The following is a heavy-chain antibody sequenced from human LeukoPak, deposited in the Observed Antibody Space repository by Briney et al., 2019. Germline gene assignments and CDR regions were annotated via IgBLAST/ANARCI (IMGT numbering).Heavy chain of an antibody. CDR3: AREDDTGRHMGDDAFDI. Sequence: PGGSLRLSCAASGFTFSSYEMNWVRQAPGKGLEWVSFISTSSSYIYYADSVKGRFTISRDNAKNSLYLEMNSLRAEDTAVYYCAREDDTGRHMGDDAFDIWGQGTMVTVSS. V-gene: IGHV3-21*04. J-gene: IGHJ3*02. CDR2: ISTSSSYI. D-gene: IGHD1-26*01. CDR1: GFTFSSYE.